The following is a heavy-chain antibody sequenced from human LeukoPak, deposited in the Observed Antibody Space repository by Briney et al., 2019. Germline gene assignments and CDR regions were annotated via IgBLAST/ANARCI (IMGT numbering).Heavy chain of an antibody. J-gene: IGHJ4*02. Sequence: GGSLRLSCAASGFSFSSYSMNWVRQAPRKGLEWVSYISRGRSTMHYADSVRGRFTISRDNAKNSLYLQMNSLRDEDTAVYYCVRDPEALDYWGQGALVTVSS. CDR2: ISRGRSTM. V-gene: IGHV3-48*02. CDR1: GFSFSSYS. CDR3: VRDPEALDY.